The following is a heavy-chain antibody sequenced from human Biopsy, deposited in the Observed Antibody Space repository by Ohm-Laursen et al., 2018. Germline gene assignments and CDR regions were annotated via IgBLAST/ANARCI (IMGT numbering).Heavy chain of an antibody. V-gene: IGHV4-31*03. D-gene: IGHD5-12*01. CDR3: ARLGSGDYFPTFFDF. CDR2: IFYSANT. J-gene: IGHJ4*02. Sequence: SDTLSLTCTVSGVSINGGCYYWNWIRHHPGKGLEWIGNIFYSANTYYNPSLKSRVTISVDTSKNQFSLKLSSVTAADTAVYYCARLGSGDYFPTFFDFWGQGALVTVSS. CDR1: GVSINGGCYY.